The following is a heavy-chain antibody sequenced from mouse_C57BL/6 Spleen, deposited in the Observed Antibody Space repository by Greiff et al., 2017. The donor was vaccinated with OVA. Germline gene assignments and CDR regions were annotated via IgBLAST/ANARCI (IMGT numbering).Heavy chain of an antibody. V-gene: IGHV1-72*01. CDR3: AREGYYGSSHWYFDV. J-gene: IGHJ1*03. CDR2: IDPNSGGT. CDR1: GYTFTSYW. D-gene: IGHD1-1*01. Sequence: QVQLQQPGAELVKPGASVKLSCKASGYTFTSYWMHWVKQRPGRGLEWIGRIDPNSGGTKYNEKFKSKATLTVDKPSSTAYMQRSSLTSEDSAVYYGAREGYYGSSHWYFDVWGTGTTVTVSS.